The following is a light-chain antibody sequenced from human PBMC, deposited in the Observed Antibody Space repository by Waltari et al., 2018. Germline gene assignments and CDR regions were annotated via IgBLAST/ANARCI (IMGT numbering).Light chain of an antibody. CDR1: RSDIGGYDY. J-gene: IGLJ2*01. CDR3: SSHVTSSTPAL. V-gene: IGLV2-14*03. CDR2: DAS. Sequence: QSAVTQRSSVSGSPGQSITVSCTGNRSDIGGYDYVSWYQQLPGRAPKLIMYDASKRPSGVSNRCAGTASYIAVSLSICGLEGEDEADYSCSSHVTSSTPALFGEG.